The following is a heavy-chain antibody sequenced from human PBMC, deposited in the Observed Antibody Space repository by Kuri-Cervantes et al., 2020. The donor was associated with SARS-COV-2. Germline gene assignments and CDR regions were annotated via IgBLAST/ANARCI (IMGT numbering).Heavy chain of an antibody. CDR2: IYSCGST. CDR3: ARVYYDVLTGYFWFDP. Sequence: GGSLRLSCAASGFTVSSNYMSWVRQAPGKGLEWVSVIYSCGSTYYADSVKGRFTISRDNSKNTLYLQMNSLRAEDMAVYYCARVYYDVLTGYFWFDPWGQGTLVTVSS. D-gene: IGHD3-9*01. J-gene: IGHJ5*02. CDR1: GFTVSSNY. V-gene: IGHV3-66*03.